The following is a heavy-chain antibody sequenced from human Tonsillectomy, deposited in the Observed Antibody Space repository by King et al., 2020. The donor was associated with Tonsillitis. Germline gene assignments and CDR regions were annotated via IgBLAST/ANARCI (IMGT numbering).Heavy chain of an antibody. D-gene: IGHD2-15*01. V-gene: IGHV3-7*03. Sequence: VQLVESGGGLVQPGGSLRLSCVASGFPFSSYWMSWVRQAPGKGLEWVANIKEDGSEKYYVDFVKGRFIISRDNAKNSLYLQMNSLGAEDTAVYYCAKYCSGGSCYSWGTWFDPWGQGTLVTVSS. CDR3: AKYCSGGSCYSWGTWFDP. J-gene: IGHJ5*02. CDR1: GFPFSSYW. CDR2: IKEDGSEK.